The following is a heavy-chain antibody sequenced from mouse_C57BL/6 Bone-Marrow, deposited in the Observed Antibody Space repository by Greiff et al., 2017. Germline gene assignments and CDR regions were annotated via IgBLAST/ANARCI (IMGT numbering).Heavy chain of an antibody. CDR1: GYTFTDYE. Sequence: LVESGAELVRPGASVTLSCKASGYTFTDYEMPWVKQTPVHGLEWIGAIDPETGGTAYNQKFKGKAILTADKYSSTAYMELRSLTSEDSAVYYCTRWDYGSSLAYWGQGTLVTVSA. J-gene: IGHJ3*01. V-gene: IGHV1-15*01. CDR2: IDPETGGT. CDR3: TRWDYGSSLAY. D-gene: IGHD1-1*01.